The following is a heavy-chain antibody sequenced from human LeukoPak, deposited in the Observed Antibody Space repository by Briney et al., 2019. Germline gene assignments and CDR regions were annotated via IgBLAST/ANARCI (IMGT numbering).Heavy chain of an antibody. D-gene: IGHD1-1*01. CDR3: ARNVTAGFFDY. Sequence: PSETLSLTCAVSASSITSDYFWGWIRQPPGKGLEWIATIYYSWGMYFNPSLKSRVTVSLDASKNQFSLKMTSLTAADTAIYYCARNVTAGFFDYWGQGIMVIVSS. J-gene: IGHJ4*02. V-gene: IGHV4-38-2*01. CDR1: ASSITSDYF. CDR2: IYYSWGM.